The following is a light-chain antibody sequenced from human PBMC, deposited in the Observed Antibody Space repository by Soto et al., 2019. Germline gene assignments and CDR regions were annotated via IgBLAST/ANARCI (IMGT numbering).Light chain of an antibody. Sequence: DIQMTQSPSTLSASVGDRVTITCRASQSISRWLAWYQQIPGKAPKHLMYDASSLTSGVPTRFSGSGSGTDFSPTINSLQPDDLATHYCQQSNSFRVTCGQRTKVEIK. CDR2: DAS. J-gene: IGKJ2*01. CDR1: QSISRW. V-gene: IGKV1-5*01. CDR3: QQSNSFRVT.